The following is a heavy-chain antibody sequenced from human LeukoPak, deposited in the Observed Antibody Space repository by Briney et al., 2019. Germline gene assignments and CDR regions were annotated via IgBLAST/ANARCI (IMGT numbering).Heavy chain of an antibody. CDR2: INPSGGST. D-gene: IGHD3-10*01. CDR3: ATGRITMVRGVKNYYYMDV. J-gene: IGHJ6*03. CDR1: GYTFTSYY. V-gene: IGHV1-46*01. Sequence: ASVKVSCKASGYTFTSYYMHWVRQAPGQGLEWMGIINPSGGSTSYAQKFQGRVTMTRDTSTSTVYMELSSLRSEDTAVYYCATGRITMVRGVKNYYYMDVWGKGTTVTVSS.